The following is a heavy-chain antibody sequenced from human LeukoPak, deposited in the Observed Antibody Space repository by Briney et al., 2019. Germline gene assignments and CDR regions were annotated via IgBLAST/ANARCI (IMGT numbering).Heavy chain of an antibody. V-gene: IGHV3-48*04. J-gene: IGHJ3*02. Sequence: PGGSLRLSCAASGFTFSSHAMNWVRQAPGKGLEGISSISTDSLTIKYADFVSGQFTISRDNAEHLLFLQMNSLRAEDTAVYYCARKAQTGSHSGPFDIWGQGTLVTVSS. D-gene: IGHD1-26*01. CDR3: ARKAQTGSHSGPFDI. CDR2: ISTDSLTI. CDR1: GFTFSSHA.